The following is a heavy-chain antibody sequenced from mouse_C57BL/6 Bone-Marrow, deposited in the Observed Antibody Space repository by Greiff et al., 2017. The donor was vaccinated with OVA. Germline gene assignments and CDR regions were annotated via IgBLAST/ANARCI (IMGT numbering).Heavy chain of an antibody. D-gene: IGHD2-2*01. CDR2: LDPNSGGT. Sequence: QVQLKQPGAELVKPGASVKLSCKASGYTFTSYWMHWVKQRRGRGLEWIGRLDPNSGGTKYNERFKSKATLTVDKPSSTAYMQLSSLTSEASAVYCCTGNGYALDYWGQGTLVTVSA. V-gene: IGHV1-72*01. CDR3: TGNGYALDY. J-gene: IGHJ3*01. CDR1: GYTFTSYW.